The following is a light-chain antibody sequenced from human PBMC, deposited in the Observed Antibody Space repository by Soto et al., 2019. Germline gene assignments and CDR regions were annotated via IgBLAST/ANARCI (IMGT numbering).Light chain of an antibody. CDR1: QDITNY. Sequence: DIQLTQSPSSLTASVGDSVTITCQASQDITNYLNWYQHKPGKAPKLLIYDASNLEPGVPSRFSGRGSGRDFTFTISSLQPEDTATYYCQQYEDIPPTFGQGTRLEI. CDR2: DAS. V-gene: IGKV1-33*01. CDR3: QQYEDIPPT. J-gene: IGKJ5*01.